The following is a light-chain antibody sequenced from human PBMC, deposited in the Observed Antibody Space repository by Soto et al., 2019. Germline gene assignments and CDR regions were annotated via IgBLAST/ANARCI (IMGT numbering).Light chain of an antibody. J-gene: IGLJ1*01. CDR1: SSNIGAGFD. V-gene: IGLV1-40*01. CDR2: ANT. CDR3: QSYDSSLSGYV. Sequence: QSVLTQPPSVSGAPGQRLTISCTGSSSNIGAGFDVHWYQQLPGTAPKLLIYANTNRPSGVPDRFSASRSGTSASLAITGLQTEDEADYYCQSYDSSLSGYVFGTATKVTVL.